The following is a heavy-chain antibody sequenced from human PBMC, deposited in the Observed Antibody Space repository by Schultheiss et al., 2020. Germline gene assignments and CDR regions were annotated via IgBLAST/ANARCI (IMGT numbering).Heavy chain of an antibody. V-gene: IGHV4-34*01. D-gene: IGHD1-1*01. J-gene: IGHJ3*02. CDR1: GGTFSGYY. CDR2: IYHSGST. CDR3: ARGPTGQDAFDI. Sequence: SETLSLTCAVYGGTFSGYYWSWIRQPPGKGLEWIGEIYHSGSTNYNPSLKSRVTISVDTSMDQFSLRLSSVTAADTAVYYCARGPTGQDAFDIWG.